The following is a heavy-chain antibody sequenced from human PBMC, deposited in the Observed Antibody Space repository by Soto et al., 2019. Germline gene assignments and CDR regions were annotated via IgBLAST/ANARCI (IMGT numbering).Heavy chain of an antibody. V-gene: IGHV1-3*01. J-gene: IGHJ4*02. CDR2: INAGNGNT. Sequence: QVQLMQSGAEVKKPGASVKVSCKASGYTFTSYAMHWVRQAPGQRLEWVGWINAGNGNTKYSQKFQGRVTITRDTSASTAYMELSSLRSEDTAVYYCARTLVGATPADYWGQGTLVTVSS. CDR1: GYTFTSYA. CDR3: ARTLVGATPADY. D-gene: IGHD1-26*01.